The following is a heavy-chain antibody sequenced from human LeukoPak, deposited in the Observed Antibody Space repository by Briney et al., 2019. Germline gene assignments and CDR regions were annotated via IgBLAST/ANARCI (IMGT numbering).Heavy chain of an antibody. CDR2: IYYSGST. Sequence: PSETLSLTCTVSGGSISSGGYYWSWIRQHPGKGLEWIGYIYYSGSTYYNPSLKSRVTISVDTSKNQFSLKLSSVTAAATAVYXXXXXXXXXXXXXGYYYGHYFDYWGQGTLVTVSS. J-gene: IGHJ4*02. V-gene: IGHV4-31*03. CDR3: XXXXXXXXXXXGYYYGHYFDY. D-gene: IGHD3-22*01. CDR1: GGSISSGGYY.